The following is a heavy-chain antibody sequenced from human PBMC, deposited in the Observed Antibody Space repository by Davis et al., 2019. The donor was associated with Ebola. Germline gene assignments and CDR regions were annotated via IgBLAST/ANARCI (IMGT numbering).Heavy chain of an antibody. V-gene: IGHV4-34*01. CDR3: AREFRSSWFDP. J-gene: IGHJ5*02. CDR1: GGSFSGYY. D-gene: IGHD6-13*01. CDR2: IYHSGST. Sequence: MPSETLSLTCAVSGGSFSGYYWSWIRQPPGKGLAWIGEIYHSGSTNYNPSLKSRVTISVDKSKNQFSLKLSSVTAADTAVYYCAREFRSSWFDPWGQGTLVTVSS.